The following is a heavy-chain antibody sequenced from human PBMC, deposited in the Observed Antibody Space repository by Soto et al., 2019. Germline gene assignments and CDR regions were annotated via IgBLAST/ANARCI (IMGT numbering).Heavy chain of an antibody. CDR3: ARGGPSLIAADNWFDP. CDR2: IIPILGIA. Sequence: ASVKVSCKASGGTFSSYTISWVRQAPGQGLEWMGRIIPILGIANYAQKFQGRVTITADKSTSTAYMELSSLRSEDTAVYYCARGGPSLIAADNWFDPWGQGTLVTVSS. CDR1: GGTFSSYT. V-gene: IGHV1-69*02. J-gene: IGHJ5*02. D-gene: IGHD6-13*01.